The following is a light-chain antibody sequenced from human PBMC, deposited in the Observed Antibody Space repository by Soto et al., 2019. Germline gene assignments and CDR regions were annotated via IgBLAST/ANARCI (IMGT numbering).Light chain of an antibody. CDR2: AAS. Sequence: IQMTQSPSSLSASTGDRVTITCRASQGISSYLAWYQQKPGKAPKLLIYAASTLQSGVPSRFSGSGSGTDFTLTISCLQSEDFATYYCQQYYSYPRAFGPGTKVDIK. V-gene: IGKV1-8*01. CDR3: QQYYSYPRA. J-gene: IGKJ3*01. CDR1: QGISSY.